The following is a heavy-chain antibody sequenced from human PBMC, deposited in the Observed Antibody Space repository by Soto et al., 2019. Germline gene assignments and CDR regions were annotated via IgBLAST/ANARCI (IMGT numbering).Heavy chain of an antibody. V-gene: IGHV3-30-3*01. J-gene: IGHJ6*02. Sequence: QVQLVESGGGVVQPGRSLRLSCAASGFTFSSYAMHWVRQAPGKGLEWVAVISYDGSNKYYADSVKGRFTISRDNSKNTLYLQMNSLRAEDTAVYYCANQDYYYYYGMDVWGQGTTVTVSS. D-gene: IGHD2-2*01. CDR3: ANQDYYYYYGMDV. CDR1: GFTFSSYA. CDR2: ISYDGSNK.